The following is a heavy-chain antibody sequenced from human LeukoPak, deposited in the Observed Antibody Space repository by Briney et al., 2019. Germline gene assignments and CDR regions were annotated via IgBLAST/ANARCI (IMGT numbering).Heavy chain of an antibody. V-gene: IGHV4-34*01. Sequence: SETLSLTCAVYGGSFSGYYWSWIRQHPGKGLEWIGEINHSGSTNYNPSLKSRVTISVDTSKNQFSLKLSSVTAADTAVYYCAGDIVATRTFGYWGQGTLVTVSS. CDR2: INHSGST. J-gene: IGHJ4*02. CDR1: GGSFSGYY. CDR3: AGDIVATRTFGY. D-gene: IGHD5-12*01.